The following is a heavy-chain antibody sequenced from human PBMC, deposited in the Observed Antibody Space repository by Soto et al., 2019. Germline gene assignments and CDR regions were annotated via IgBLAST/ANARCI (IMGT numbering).Heavy chain of an antibody. V-gene: IGHV3-33*01. CDR1: GFTFSSYG. CDR3: ARDRSYGDYDLDY. CDR2: IWYDGSNK. D-gene: IGHD4-17*01. J-gene: IGHJ4*02. Sequence: TGGSLRLSCAASGFTFSSYGMHWVRQAPGKGLEWVAVIWYDGSNKYYADSVKGRFTISRDNSKNTLYLQMNSLRAEDTAVYYCARDRSYGDYDLDYWGQGTLVTVSS.